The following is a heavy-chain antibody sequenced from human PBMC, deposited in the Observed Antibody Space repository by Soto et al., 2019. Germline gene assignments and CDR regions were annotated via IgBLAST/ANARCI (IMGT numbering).Heavy chain of an antibody. CDR2: IYYSGST. J-gene: IGHJ6*02. D-gene: IGHD6-19*01. V-gene: IGHV4-31*03. Sequence: QVQLQESGPGLVKPSQTLSLTCTVSGGSISSGGYYWSWIRQHPGKGLEWIGYIYYSGSTYYNPSLKSRVTISVDTSKNQFSLKLSSVTAADTAVYYCARDRSAGKQWLVRSGYYYGMDVWGQGTTVTVSS. CDR1: GGSISSGGYY. CDR3: ARDRSAGKQWLVRSGYYYGMDV.